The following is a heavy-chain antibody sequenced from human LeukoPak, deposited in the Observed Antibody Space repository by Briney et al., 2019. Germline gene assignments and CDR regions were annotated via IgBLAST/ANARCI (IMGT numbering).Heavy chain of an antibody. CDR1: GGSFSGYY. V-gene: IGHV4-34*01. CDR3: ARALKYCSSTSCTAWFDP. CDR2: INHSGST. D-gene: IGHD2-2*01. Sequence: SETLSLTCAVYGGSFSGYYWSWIRQPPGKGLEWIGEINHSGSTNYNPSLKSRVTISVDTSKNQSSLKLSSLTAADTAVYYCARALKYCSSTSCTAWFDPWGQGTLVTVSS. J-gene: IGHJ5*02.